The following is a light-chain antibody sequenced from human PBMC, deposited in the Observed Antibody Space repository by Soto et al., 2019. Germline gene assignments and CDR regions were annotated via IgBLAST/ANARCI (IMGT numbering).Light chain of an antibody. CDR1: SGHSSYA. CDR3: QTWGTGIVV. J-gene: IGLJ2*01. V-gene: IGLV4-69*01. CDR2: LNSDGSH. Sequence: QLVLTQSPSASASLGPSVNLTCTLSSGHSSYAIAWHQQQPEKGPRYLMKLNSDGSHSKGDVIPDRFSGSSSGAERYLTISSLQSEDEADYYCQTWGTGIVVFGGGTKLTVL.